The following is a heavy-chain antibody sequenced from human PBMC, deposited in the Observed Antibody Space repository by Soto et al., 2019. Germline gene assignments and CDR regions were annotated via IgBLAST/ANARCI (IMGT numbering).Heavy chain of an antibody. J-gene: IGHJ4*02. CDR3: ARGGNGPGNHYAAAEY. Sequence: QVRLVQSGAEVRKPGSSVKVSCKASGGTFSNCTISWVRQAPGQGLEWMGKIIPTLGWANYAQKFQGRVTITADKSTSTAYMELSSLRSEDTAVYYCARGGNGPGNHYAAAEYWGQGTLVTVSS. V-gene: IGHV1-69*08. CDR1: GGTFSNCT. CDR2: IIPTLGWA. D-gene: IGHD3-10*01.